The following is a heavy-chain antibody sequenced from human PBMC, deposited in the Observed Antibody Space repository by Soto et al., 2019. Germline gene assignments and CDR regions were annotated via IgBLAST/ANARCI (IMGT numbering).Heavy chain of an antibody. J-gene: IGHJ4*02. CDR1: GYPFTSYG. CDR2: ISAYNGNT. CDR3: ARVRLGMAELRVMVIPLAFDY. D-gene: IGHD3-16*01. V-gene: IGHV1-18*04. Sequence: XPVKVSSKASGYPFTSYGIIWVRQSPGQGLEWMGWISAYNGNTNYAQKLQCRVTMTTDTSTSTAYMELRSLRSDDTAVYYCARVRLGMAELRVMVIPLAFDYWGQGTLVTVSS.